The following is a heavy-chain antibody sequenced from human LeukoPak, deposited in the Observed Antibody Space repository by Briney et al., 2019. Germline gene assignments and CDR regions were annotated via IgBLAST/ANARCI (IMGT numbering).Heavy chain of an antibody. D-gene: IGHD6-6*01. CDR2: ISSSSTTI. CDR3: AGEESEYSSSGDFAY. V-gene: IGHV3-48*01. CDR1: GFTFSTHS. Sequence: GGSLRLSCAASGFTFSTHSMNWVRQAPGRGLEWVSYISSSSTTIYYAGSVRGRFTISRDNARDSLYLQLNSLRAEDTAVYYCAGEESEYSSSGDFAYSGQRTLVTVSS. J-gene: IGHJ4*02.